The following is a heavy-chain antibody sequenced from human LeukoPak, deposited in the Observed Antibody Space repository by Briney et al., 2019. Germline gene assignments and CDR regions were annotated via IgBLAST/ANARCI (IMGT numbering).Heavy chain of an antibody. Sequence: ASVTVSCTASGYTFTSYGISWVRQAPGQGLERMGWISAYNGNTNYAQKLQGRVTMTTDTSTSTAYMELRSLRSDDTAVYYCARYGYDFWSGYLDYWGQGTLVTVSS. CDR1: GYTFTSYG. V-gene: IGHV1-18*01. J-gene: IGHJ4*02. CDR2: ISAYNGNT. D-gene: IGHD3-3*01. CDR3: ARYGYDFWSGYLDY.